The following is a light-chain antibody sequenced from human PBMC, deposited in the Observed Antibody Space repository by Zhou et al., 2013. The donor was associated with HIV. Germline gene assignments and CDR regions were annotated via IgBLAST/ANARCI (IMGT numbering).Light chain of an antibody. V-gene: IGKV1-8*01. J-gene: IGKJ4*01. CDR1: QDISTY. Sequence: AIRLNQSPSSLSASTGDRVTITCRASQDISTYLAWYQQKPGTAPRFLIYGASSLQSGVPSRFSGSGSGTDFTLAISSLQPEDFAIYFCQQSYTTPETFGGGTKVE. CDR3: QQSYTTPET. CDR2: GAS.